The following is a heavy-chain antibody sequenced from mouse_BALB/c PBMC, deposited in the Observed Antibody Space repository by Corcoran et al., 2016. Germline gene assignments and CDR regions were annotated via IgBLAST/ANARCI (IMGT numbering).Heavy chain of an antibody. CDR3: AAPGLLAWFAY. V-gene: IGHV14-3*02. D-gene: IGHD3-1*01. CDR1: GFNIKDTY. Sequence: EVQLQQSGAELVKPGASVKLSCTASGFNIKDTYMHWVKQRPEQGLEWIGRIDPANGNTKYDQKFQGKATITTDTSSNTAYLQLSSLTSEDTASYYCAAPGLLAWFAYWGQGTLVTVSA. J-gene: IGHJ3*01. CDR2: IDPANGNT.